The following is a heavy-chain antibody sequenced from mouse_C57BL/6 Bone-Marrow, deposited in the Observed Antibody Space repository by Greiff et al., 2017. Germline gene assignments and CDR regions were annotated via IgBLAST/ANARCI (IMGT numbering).Heavy chain of an antibody. Sequence: QVQLKQSGPELVKPGASVKISCKASGYAFSSYWMNWVKQRPGKGLEWIGRIFPGDGDTNYNGKFKGKATLTADKSSSTAYMQLSSLTPEDYAVSYCDRRNWCIRTLDYDGQGTTLTVSS. CDR2: IFPGDGDT. CDR3: DRRNWCIRTLDY. J-gene: IGHJ2*01. D-gene: IGHD4-1*01. CDR1: GYAFSSYW. V-gene: IGHV1-82*01.